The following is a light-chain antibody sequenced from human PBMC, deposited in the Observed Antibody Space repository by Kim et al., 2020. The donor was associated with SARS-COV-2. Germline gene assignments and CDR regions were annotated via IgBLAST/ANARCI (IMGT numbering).Light chain of an antibody. V-gene: IGKV4-1*01. CDR1: QSVLYSSNNKNY. Sequence: DIVMTQSPDSLAVSLGERATINCKSSQSVLYSSNNKNYLAWYQQKPGQSPNLLIYWASTRESGVPDRFSGSGSGTDSTLTISSLQAEDVAVYYCQQYYSTPRTFGQGTKLEI. CDR2: WAS. J-gene: IGKJ2*01. CDR3: QQYYSTPRT.